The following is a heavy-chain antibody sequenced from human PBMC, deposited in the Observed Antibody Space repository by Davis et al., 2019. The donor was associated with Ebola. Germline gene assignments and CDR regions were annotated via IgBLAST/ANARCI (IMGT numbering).Heavy chain of an antibody. CDR2: ISYDGSNK. J-gene: IGHJ4*02. CDR1: GFTFSSYG. Sequence: GESLKISCAASGFTFSSYGMHWVRQAPGKGLEWVAVISYDGSNKYYADSVKGRFTISRDNSKNTLYLQMNSLRAEDTAVYYCAKEGVYGDYFDYWGQGTLVTVSS. CDR3: AKEGVYGDYFDY. D-gene: IGHD4-17*01. V-gene: IGHV3-30*18.